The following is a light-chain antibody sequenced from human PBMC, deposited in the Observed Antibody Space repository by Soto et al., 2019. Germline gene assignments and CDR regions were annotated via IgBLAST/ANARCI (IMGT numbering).Light chain of an antibody. CDR1: HNDIGTYDY. CDR2: GVT. J-gene: IGLJ1*01. V-gene: IGLV2-14*03. Sequence: QSSLTHPPSLSGSPGQSITISCTGNHNDIGTYDYVSWYQQHPGRAPRLLIHGVTTRPSGISGRFSASKSGLTASLTISGLQPEDEADYYCSSFTSNRIYVFGPGTKVTVL. CDR3: SSFTSNRIYV.